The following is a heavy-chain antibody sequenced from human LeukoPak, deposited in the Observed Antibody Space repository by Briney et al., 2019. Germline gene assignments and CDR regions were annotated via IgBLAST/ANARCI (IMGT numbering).Heavy chain of an antibody. Sequence: PGGSLRLSCVASGFTFSSYGMHWVRQAPGKGLEWVAVISYDGSNKYYADSVKGRFTISRDNSKNTLYLQMNSLRAEDTAVYYCAKDETMVRGVTPGPDYWGQGTLVTVSS. D-gene: IGHD3-10*01. J-gene: IGHJ4*02. CDR3: AKDETMVRGVTPGPDY. V-gene: IGHV3-30*18. CDR1: GFTFSSYG. CDR2: ISYDGSNK.